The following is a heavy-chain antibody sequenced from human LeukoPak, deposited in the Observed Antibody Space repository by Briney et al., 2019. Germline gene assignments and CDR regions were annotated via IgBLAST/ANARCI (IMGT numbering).Heavy chain of an antibody. CDR2: ISYDGSNK. J-gene: IGHJ3*02. V-gene: IGHV3-30*14. Sequence: GGSLRLSCAASGFTFSSYAMHWVRQAPGKGLEWVAVISYDGSNKYYADSVKGRFTISRENAKNSLYLQMNSLRAGDTAVYYCARDLSVDSSGYYRIGDDSDAFDIWGQGTMVTVSS. CDR1: GFTFSSYA. D-gene: IGHD3-22*01. CDR3: ARDLSVDSSGYYRIGDDSDAFDI.